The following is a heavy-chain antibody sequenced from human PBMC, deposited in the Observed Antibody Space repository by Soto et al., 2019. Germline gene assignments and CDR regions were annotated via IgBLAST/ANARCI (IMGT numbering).Heavy chain of an antibody. V-gene: IGHV1-69*12. CDR2: IIPLFGTA. D-gene: IGHD3-10*01. J-gene: IGHJ4*02. CDR1: GGTIRSYS. CDR3: ARETIGELLTFDY. Sequence: QVQLVQSGAEVKKPGSSVKVSCKASGGTIRSYSISWVRQAPGQGLEWMGGIIPLFGTANYAQKFQGRVTITADESTSTAYMELSSLTSADTAVYYCARETIGELLTFDYWGQGTLVTVSS.